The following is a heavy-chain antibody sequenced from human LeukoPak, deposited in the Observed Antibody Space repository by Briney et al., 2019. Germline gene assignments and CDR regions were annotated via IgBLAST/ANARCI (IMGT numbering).Heavy chain of an antibody. CDR1: GFTFSNAW. CDR2: IKSKTDGGTT. J-gene: IGHJ4*02. CDR3: AKTMLDCWTARYPLAFNY. V-gene: IGHV3-15*01. D-gene: IGHD3/OR15-3a*01. Sequence: GGSLRLSCAASGFTFSNAWMSWIRQAPGKGLEWVGRIKSKTDGGTTDYAAPVKGRFTISRDDSKNTLYLQMTRLRAEDTVVYYCAKTMLDCWTARYPLAFNYWGQGTPVTVSS.